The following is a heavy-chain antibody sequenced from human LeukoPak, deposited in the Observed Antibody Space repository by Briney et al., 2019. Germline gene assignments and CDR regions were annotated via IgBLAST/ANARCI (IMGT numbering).Heavy chain of an antibody. Sequence: GGSLRLSCAASGFTFSGSAMHWVRQASGKGLEWVGRIRSKANSYATAYAASVKGRFTISRDDSKNTAYLQMNSLRAEDTAVYYCTKGRNSAAAVSYYYYMDVWGKGTTVTISS. V-gene: IGHV3-73*01. CDR1: GFTFSGSA. J-gene: IGHJ6*03. D-gene: IGHD6-25*01. CDR3: TKGRNSAAAVSYYYYMDV. CDR2: IRSKANSYAT.